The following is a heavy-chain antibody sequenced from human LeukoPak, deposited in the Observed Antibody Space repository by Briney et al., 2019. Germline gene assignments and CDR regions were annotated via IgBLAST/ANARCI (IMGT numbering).Heavy chain of an antibody. CDR2: IDHSGST. D-gene: IGHD6-13*01. V-gene: IGHV4-30-2*01. CDR3: ARGSGSTFDGYYFDY. J-gene: IGHJ4*02. CDR1: GPSISSGGYS. Sequence: SEPLSLTCAVSGPSISSGGYSWSWICQPPGKGLEWIGYIDHSGSTFQTPSLKSRVTISLDKSKNQFSLKMSSVTAADTAVYYCARGSGSTFDGYYFDYWGQGTLVTVSS.